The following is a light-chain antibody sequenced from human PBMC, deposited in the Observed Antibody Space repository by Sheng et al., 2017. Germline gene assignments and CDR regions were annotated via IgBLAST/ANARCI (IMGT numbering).Light chain of an antibody. V-gene: IGKV1-39*01. Sequence: DIQMTQSPSSLSASVGDRVTFTCRASQSIDTYLNWYQQKPGKAPSSSSILHPPCKVGSHPRFXGRGSGTDFTLTISSLQPEDFATYFCQQSYSPPEYTFGQGTRLEIK. J-gene: IGKJ2*01. CDR3: QQSYSPPEYT. CDR1: QSIDTY. CDR2: LHP.